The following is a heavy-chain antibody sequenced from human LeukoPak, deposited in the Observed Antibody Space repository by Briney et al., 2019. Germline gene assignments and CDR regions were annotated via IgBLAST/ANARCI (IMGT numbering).Heavy chain of an antibody. Sequence: GGSLRLSCRASGFTFSNYSINWVRQAPGKGLEWVSYISSRSSTIKYADSAKGRFTISRDNAKNSLYLQMNSLRAEDTAVYYCASPYGSGTYYDAFDIWGQGTMVTVSS. V-gene: IGHV3-48*04. CDR3: ASPYGSGTYYDAFDI. J-gene: IGHJ3*02. CDR1: GFTFSNYS. D-gene: IGHD3-10*01. CDR2: ISSRSSTI.